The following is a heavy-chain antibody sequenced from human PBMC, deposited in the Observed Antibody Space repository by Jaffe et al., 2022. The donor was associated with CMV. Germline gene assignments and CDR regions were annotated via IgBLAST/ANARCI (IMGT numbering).Heavy chain of an antibody. CDR2: IYYSGST. Sequence: QLQLQESGPGLVKPSETLSLTCTVSGGSISSSSYYWGWIRQPPGKGLEWIGSIYYSGSTYYNPSLKSRVTISVDTSKNQFSLKLSSVTAADTAVYYCARRCITGSYFDYWGQGTLVTVSS. J-gene: IGHJ4*02. V-gene: IGHV4-39*01. CDR3: ARRCITGSYFDY. CDR1: GGSISSSSYY. D-gene: IGHD1-20*01.